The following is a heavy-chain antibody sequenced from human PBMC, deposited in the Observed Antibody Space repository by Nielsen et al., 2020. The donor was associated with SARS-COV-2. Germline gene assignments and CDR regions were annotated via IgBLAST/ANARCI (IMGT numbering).Heavy chain of an antibody. CDR1: GFTFDDYA. CDR2: ISWNSGSI. V-gene: IGHV3-9*01. D-gene: IGHD2-2*01. Sequence: GGSLRLSCAASGFTFDDYAMHWVRQAPGEGLEWVSGISWNSGSIGYADSVKGRFTISRDNAKNSLYLQMNSLRAEDTALYYCAKVQSTYDAFDIWGQGTMVTVSS. J-gene: IGHJ3*02. CDR3: AKVQSTYDAFDI.